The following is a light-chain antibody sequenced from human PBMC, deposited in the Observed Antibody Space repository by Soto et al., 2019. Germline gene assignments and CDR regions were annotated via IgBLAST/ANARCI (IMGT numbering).Light chain of an antibody. Sequence: DVVMTQTPVSLSVAPGQPASISCKSSQSILHITGETFLFRYLQKPGPSPQLLIYEVSTRVSGVPDRFSGSGSGTDFTLTINGLQAEDVAVYFCQQYHTTPFTFGPGTKVDIK. CDR1: QSILHITGETF. J-gene: IGKJ3*01. CDR2: EVS. V-gene: IGKV2-29*03. CDR3: QQYHTTPFT.